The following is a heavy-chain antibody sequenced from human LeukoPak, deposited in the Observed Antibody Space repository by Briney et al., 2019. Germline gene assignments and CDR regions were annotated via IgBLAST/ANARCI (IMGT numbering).Heavy chain of an antibody. CDR3: AREASGRDAFDI. CDR1: GYTFTGYY. Sequence: ASVKVSCKASGYTFTGYYMHWVRQAPGQGLEWMGWINPNSGGTNYAQKFQGRVTMTRDTSISTAYMELSRLRSDDTAVYYCAREASGRDAFDIWGQGTMVTVSS. D-gene: IGHD1-14*01. J-gene: IGHJ3*02. CDR2: INPNSGGT. V-gene: IGHV1-2*02.